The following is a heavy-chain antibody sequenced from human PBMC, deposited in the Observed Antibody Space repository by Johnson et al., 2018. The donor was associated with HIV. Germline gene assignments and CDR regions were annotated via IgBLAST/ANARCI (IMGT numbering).Heavy chain of an antibody. CDR3: ARDSGSYQGAFDI. CDR2: IKQNGRSK. J-gene: IGHJ3*02. CDR1: GFTFTNSG. V-gene: IGHV3-7*01. D-gene: IGHD1-26*01. Sequence: VQLVESGGGEVQPGRSLRLSCAASGFTFTNSGMHCVRQAPAKGLAWVAKIKQNGRSKYYVDPVMGRFTISRDNAKNSLYLQMNSLRAEDTAVYYCARDSGSYQGAFDIWGQGTMVTVSS.